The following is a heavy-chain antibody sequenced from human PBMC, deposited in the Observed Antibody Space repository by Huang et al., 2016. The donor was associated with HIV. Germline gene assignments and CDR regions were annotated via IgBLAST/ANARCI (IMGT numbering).Heavy chain of an antibody. J-gene: IGHJ4*02. CDR3: VKGSERSLTGPKYQYYFDY. D-gene: IGHD3-3*01. V-gene: IGHV3-23*01. CDR1: IFTFSTSA. CDR2: SSGSGSST. Sequence: EVQLLESGGGLVQPGGSLRLSCSALIFTFSTSAMSWVLQAPSKWVEWVSGSSGSGSSTDYADSVKGRFTISKDNSRNTLYLQMKSLRVEDTAIYYCVKGSERSLTGPKYQYYFDYWGQGTLVTVSS.